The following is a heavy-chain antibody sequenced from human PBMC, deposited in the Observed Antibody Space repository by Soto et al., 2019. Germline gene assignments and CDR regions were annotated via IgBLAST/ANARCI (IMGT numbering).Heavy chain of an antibody. Sequence: QVQLQESGPGLVKPSETLSLTCTVSGGSISSYYWSWIRQPPGKGLEWIGYIYYSGSTNYNPSLKSRVTISVDTSKNQFSLKLSSVTAADTAVYYCARAYSSSWYETYYYYYGMDVWGQGTTVTVSS. D-gene: IGHD6-13*01. CDR3: ARAYSSSWYETYYYYYGMDV. J-gene: IGHJ6*02. CDR1: GGSISSYY. CDR2: IYYSGST. V-gene: IGHV4-59*01.